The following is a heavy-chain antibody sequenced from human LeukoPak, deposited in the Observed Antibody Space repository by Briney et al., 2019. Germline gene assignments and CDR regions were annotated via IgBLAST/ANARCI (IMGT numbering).Heavy chain of an antibody. V-gene: IGHV3-11*06. CDR3: ARGTGIRQYYDILTGSFDY. CDR1: GFTFSDYY. Sequence: GGSLRLSCAASGFTFSDYYMSWIRQAPGKGLEGVSYSGSSSSYTNYADSVKGRFTISRDNAKNSLFLRMNSLRAEDTAVYYCARGTGIRQYYDILTGSFDYWGQGTLVTVSS. J-gene: IGHJ4*02. CDR2: SGSSSSYT. D-gene: IGHD3-9*01.